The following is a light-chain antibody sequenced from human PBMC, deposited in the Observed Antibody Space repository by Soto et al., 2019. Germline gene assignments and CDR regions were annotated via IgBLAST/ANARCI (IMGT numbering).Light chain of an antibody. CDR3: SSYTSSSTPWV. Sequence: QSDLIQPASVSGSPGQSITISCTGTCSDVGAYNYVSWYQQHPGKAPKLMIYEVSNRPSGVSNRFSGSKSGNTASLTISGLQAEDEADYYCSSYTSSSTPWVFGGGTKVTVL. CDR2: EVS. V-gene: IGLV2-14*01. J-gene: IGLJ2*01. CDR1: CSDVGAYNY.